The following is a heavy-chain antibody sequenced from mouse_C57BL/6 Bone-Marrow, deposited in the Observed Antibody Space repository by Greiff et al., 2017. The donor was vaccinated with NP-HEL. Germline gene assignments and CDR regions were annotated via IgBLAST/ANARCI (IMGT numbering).Heavy chain of an antibody. CDR2: IYPRSGNT. CDR1: GYTFTSYG. Sequence: QVQLKESGAELARPGASVKLSCKASGYTFTSYGISWVKQRTGQGLEWIGEIYPRSGNTYYNEKFKGKATLTADKSSSTAYMELRSLTSEDSAVYFCARRVVTTVVAYDYWGQGTTLTVSS. J-gene: IGHJ2*01. D-gene: IGHD1-1*01. V-gene: IGHV1-81*01. CDR3: ARRVVTTVVAYDY.